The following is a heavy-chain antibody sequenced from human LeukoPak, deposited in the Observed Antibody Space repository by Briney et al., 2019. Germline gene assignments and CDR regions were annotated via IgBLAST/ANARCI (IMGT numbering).Heavy chain of an antibody. J-gene: IGHJ4*02. D-gene: IGHD3-10*01. CDR3: AKDPGSPVRRDVDY. V-gene: IGHV3-23*01. Sequence: GGSLRLSCAASGFTFSSYAMSWVRQAPGKGLEWVSAISGSGGSTYYADSVKGRFTISRDNSKNTLYLQMNSLRAEDTAVYYCAKDPGSPVRRDVDYWGQGTLVTVSP. CDR1: GFTFSSYA. CDR2: ISGSGGST.